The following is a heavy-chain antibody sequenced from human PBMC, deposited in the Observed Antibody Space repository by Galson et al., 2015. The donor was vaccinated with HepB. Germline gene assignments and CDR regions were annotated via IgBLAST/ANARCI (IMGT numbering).Heavy chain of an antibody. J-gene: IGHJ4*02. CDR2: VSGSGGST. CDR3: AKNSGSNWFVPHHFDS. CDR1: GFTFANYV. V-gene: IGHV3-23*01. D-gene: IGHD6-13*01. Sequence: LRLSCAASGFTFANYVMNWVRQAPGKGLEWVSSVSGSGGSTYYRGSFKGRFTISRDNSKNTVYLQMKSLRADDTAVYYCAKNSGSNWFVPHHFDSWGQGTLVTVSS.